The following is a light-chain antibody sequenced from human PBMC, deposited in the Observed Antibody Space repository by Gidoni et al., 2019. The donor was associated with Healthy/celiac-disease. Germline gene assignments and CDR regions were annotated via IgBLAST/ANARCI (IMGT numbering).Light chain of an antibody. CDR3: TSRDSSGTHLV. Sequence: SSELTQDPAVSVALGQTVRITCQGDSLRSYYASWYQQKPGQAPGLVIYGTHTRPSGIPDRFSGSSAGSTASLTISGAQAEDEADYYCTSRDSSGTHLVFGGGTKLTVL. J-gene: IGLJ2*01. CDR1: SLRSYY. V-gene: IGLV3-19*01. CDR2: GTH.